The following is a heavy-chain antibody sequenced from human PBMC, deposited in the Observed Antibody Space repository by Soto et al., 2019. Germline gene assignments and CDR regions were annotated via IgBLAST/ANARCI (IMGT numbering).Heavy chain of an antibody. CDR2: ISYDGSNK. CDR1: GFTFSSDG. CDR3: AKGYSSSSLDY. D-gene: IGHD6-6*01. Sequence: QVQLVESGGGVVQPGRSLRLSCAASGFTFSSDGMHWVRQAPGKGLEWVAVISYDGSNKYYADSVKGRFTISRDNSKNTLYLQMNSLRAEDTAVYYCAKGYSSSSLDYWGQGTLVTVSS. J-gene: IGHJ4*02. V-gene: IGHV3-30*18.